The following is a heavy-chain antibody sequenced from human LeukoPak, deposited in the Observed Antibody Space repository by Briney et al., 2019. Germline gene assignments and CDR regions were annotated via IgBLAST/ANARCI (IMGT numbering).Heavy chain of an antibody. V-gene: IGHV7-4-1*02. Sequence: ASVKVSCKASGYTFTSYAMNWVRQAPGQGLEWMGWINTNTGNPTYARGFTGRFVFSLDTSVSTAYLQISSLKAEDTAVYYCARWTVGIAVAGTNYYYYYMDVWGKGTTVTVSS. CDR1: GYTFTSYA. CDR3: ARWTVGIAVAGTNYYYYYMDV. D-gene: IGHD6-19*01. J-gene: IGHJ6*03. CDR2: INTNTGNP.